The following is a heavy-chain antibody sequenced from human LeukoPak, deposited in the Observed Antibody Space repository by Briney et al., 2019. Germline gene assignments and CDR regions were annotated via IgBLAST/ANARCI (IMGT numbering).Heavy chain of an antibody. V-gene: IGHV4-38-2*01. CDR2: IYHSGST. D-gene: IGHD2-2*01. CDR3: ARLYLRDHCSSTSCYGLYFDY. Sequence: SETLSLTCAVSGYIITSGYYWGWIRQPPGKGLEWIGSIYHSGSTYYDPSLKTRVTISVDTSKNQFSLKLSSVTAADTAVYYCARLYLRDHCSSTSCYGLYFDYWGQGTLVTVSS. CDR1: GYIITSGYY. J-gene: IGHJ4*02.